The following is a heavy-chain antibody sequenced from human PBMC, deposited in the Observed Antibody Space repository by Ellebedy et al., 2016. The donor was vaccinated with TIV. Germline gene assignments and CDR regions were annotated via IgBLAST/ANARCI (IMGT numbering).Heavy chain of an antibody. Sequence: PGGSQRLSCAASGFTFSSYAMSWVRQAPGKGLEWVSAISGSGGSTYYADSVKGRFTISRDNSKNKLYLQMNSLRAEDTAVYYCAKGSDYYDSSGYSTDFGYWGQGTLVTVSS. J-gene: IGHJ4*02. V-gene: IGHV3-23*01. CDR2: ISGSGGST. D-gene: IGHD3-22*01. CDR3: AKGSDYYDSSGYSTDFGY. CDR1: GFTFSSYA.